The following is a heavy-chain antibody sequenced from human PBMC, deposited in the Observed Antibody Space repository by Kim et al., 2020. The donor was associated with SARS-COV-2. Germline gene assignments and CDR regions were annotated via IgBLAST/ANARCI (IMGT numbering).Heavy chain of an antibody. Sequence: DSVKDRLTISSDKSKNTLYLRMNSMRAEDTAVDYCAGSGVGGFLLYYFDYWGQGTLVTVSS. J-gene: IGHJ4*02. V-gene: IGHV3-30*07. D-gene: IGHD3-10*01. CDR3: AGSGVGGFLLYYFDY.